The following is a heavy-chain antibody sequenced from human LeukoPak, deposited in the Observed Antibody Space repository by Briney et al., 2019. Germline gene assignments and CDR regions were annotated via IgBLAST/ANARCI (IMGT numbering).Heavy chain of an antibody. J-gene: IGHJ3*02. D-gene: IGHD1-14*01. CDR1: GYSFTSYW. CDR2: IYPGDSDT. CDR3: ARPYPPGSDAFDI. Sequence: GESLKISCKGSGYSFTSYWIGWVRQMPGKGLGWMGIIYPGDSDTRYSPSFQGQVTISADKSISTAYLQWSSLKASDTAMYYCARPYPPGSDAFDIWGQGTMVTVSS. V-gene: IGHV5-51*01.